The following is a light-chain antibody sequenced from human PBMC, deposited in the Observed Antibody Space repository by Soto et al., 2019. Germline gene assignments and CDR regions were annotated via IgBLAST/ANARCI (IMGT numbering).Light chain of an antibody. Sequence: DIPMTQSPSTLSESVGDRVTITCRASQSISSWLAWYQQKPGKAPKLLIYKASSLESGVPSRFSGSGSGTEFTLTISSLQPDDFATYYCQQYNSYSPSFGQGTKLEIK. J-gene: IGKJ2*01. CDR3: QQYNSYSPS. V-gene: IGKV1-5*03. CDR2: KAS. CDR1: QSISSW.